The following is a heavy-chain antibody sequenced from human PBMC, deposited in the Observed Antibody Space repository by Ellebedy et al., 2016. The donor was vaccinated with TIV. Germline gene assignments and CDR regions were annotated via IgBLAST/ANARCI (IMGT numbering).Heavy chain of an antibody. CDR2: VNHSGST. D-gene: IGHD2-21*02. CDR1: GGSFSGYY. CDR3: ARVPYCGGDCSNDAFHI. J-gene: IGHJ3*02. Sequence: MPSETLSLTCAVYGGSFSGYYWSWIRQPAGKGLEWLGEVNHSGSTNYNPSLKSRVTISVDTSKNQFSLKLSSLTAADTAVYYCARVPYCGGDCSNDAFHIWGQGTMVTVSS. V-gene: IGHV4-34*01.